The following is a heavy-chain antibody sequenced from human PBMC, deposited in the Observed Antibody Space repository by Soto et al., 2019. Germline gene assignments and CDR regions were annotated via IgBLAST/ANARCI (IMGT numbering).Heavy chain of an antibody. CDR3: ARDPHSSGWYERYFDY. Sequence: QVQLVESGGGVVQPGRSLRLSCVVSGFTFSSYAIHWVRQAPGKGLEWVAVISYDGRNKYYADSVKGRFTISRDNSKNTLYLQMNSLRAEDTAVYSCARDPHSSGWYERYFDYWGQGTLVTVSS. D-gene: IGHD6-19*01. V-gene: IGHV3-30*04. CDR1: GFTFSSYA. J-gene: IGHJ4*02. CDR2: ISYDGRNK.